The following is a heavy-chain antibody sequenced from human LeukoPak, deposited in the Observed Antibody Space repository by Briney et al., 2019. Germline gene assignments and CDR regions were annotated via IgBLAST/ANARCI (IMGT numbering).Heavy chain of an antibody. CDR2: MNPNSGNT. CDR3: ARVTSLTYDFWSGYYSNWFDP. D-gene: IGHD3-3*01. CDR1: GYTFTSYD. Sequence: ASVKVSCKASGYTFTSYDINWVRQATGQGLEWVGWMNPNSGNTGYAQKFQGRVTMTRNTSISTAYMELSSLRSEDTAVYYCARVTSLTYDFWSGYYSNWFDPWGQGTLVTVSS. J-gene: IGHJ5*02. V-gene: IGHV1-8*01.